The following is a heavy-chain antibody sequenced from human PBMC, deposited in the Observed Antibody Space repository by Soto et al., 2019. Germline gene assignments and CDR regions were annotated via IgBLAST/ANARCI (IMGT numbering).Heavy chain of an antibody. Sequence: ASVKVSCKVSGYTFTSYAMHWVRQAPGQRLEWMGWINAGNGNTKYSQKFQGRVTITRDTSASTAYMELSSLRSEDTAVYYCALGYCSSTSCYHSRYYYYGMDVWGQGTTVTVSS. V-gene: IGHV1-3*01. D-gene: IGHD2-2*01. CDR2: INAGNGNT. CDR3: ALGYCSSTSCYHSRYYYYGMDV. J-gene: IGHJ6*02. CDR1: GYTFTSYA.